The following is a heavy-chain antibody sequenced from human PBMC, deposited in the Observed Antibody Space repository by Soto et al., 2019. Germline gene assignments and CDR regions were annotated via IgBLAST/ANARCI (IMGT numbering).Heavy chain of an antibody. CDR1: GYTFTSYG. CDR3: ASYVVVAATPISGVEGYYYYGMDV. Sequence: ASVKVSCKASGYTFTSYGISWVRQAPGQGLEWMGWISAYNGNTNYAQKLQGRVTMTTDTSTSTAYMELRSLRSDDTAVYYCASYVVVAATPISGVEGYYYYGMDVWGQGTTVTVSS. CDR2: ISAYNGNT. D-gene: IGHD2-15*01. V-gene: IGHV1-18*01. J-gene: IGHJ6*02.